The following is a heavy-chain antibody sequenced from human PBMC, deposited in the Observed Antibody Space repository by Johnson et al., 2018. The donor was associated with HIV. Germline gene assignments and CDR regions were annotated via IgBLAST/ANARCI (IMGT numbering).Heavy chain of an antibody. Sequence: QVQLVESGGGLVKPGRSLRLSCAASGFTFNSYGMHWVRQAPGKGLEWVAFISYDGSNDYYADSVKGRFTISRDHSKNTLYRQMTSLRAEDTAVYYCAKKGGRYSSSHDAFDIWGQGTMVTVSS. CDR3: AKKGGRYSSSHDAFDI. CDR2: ISYDGSND. D-gene: IGHD6-6*01. V-gene: IGHV3-30*18. J-gene: IGHJ3*02. CDR1: GFTFNSYG.